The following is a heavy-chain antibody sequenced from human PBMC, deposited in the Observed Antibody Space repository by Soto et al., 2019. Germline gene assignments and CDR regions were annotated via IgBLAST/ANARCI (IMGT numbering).Heavy chain of an antibody. J-gene: IGHJ5*02. Sequence: QVQLVQSGAEVKKPGSSVKVSCKASGGTFDSYVISWLRQAPGQGLEWMGGIMHIFGTPNYAQKFRGRVTISADESTSTAYLELSSLTSDDTAVYYCARVHSSGIFYFVDPWGQGTLVTVSS. CDR3: ARVHSSGIFYFVDP. V-gene: IGHV1-69*01. CDR2: IMHIFGTP. CDR1: GGTFDSYV. D-gene: IGHD3-10*01.